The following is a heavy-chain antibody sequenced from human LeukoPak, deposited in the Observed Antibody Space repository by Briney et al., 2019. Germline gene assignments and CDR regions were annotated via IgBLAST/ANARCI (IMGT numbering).Heavy chain of an antibody. CDR3: AREGGSYSDAFDI. J-gene: IGHJ3*02. CDR1: GYTFTSYY. V-gene: IGHV1-18*04. CDR2: ISAYNGNT. D-gene: IGHD1-26*01. Sequence: ALVEVSCKASGYTFTSYYMHWVRQAPGQGLEWMGWISAYNGNTNYAQKLQGRVTMTTDTSTSTAYMELRSLRSDDTAVYYCAREGGSYSDAFDIWGQGTMVTVSS.